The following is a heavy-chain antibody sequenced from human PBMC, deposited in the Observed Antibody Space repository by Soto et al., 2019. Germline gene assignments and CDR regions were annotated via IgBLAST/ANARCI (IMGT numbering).Heavy chain of an antibody. J-gene: IGHJ5*02. CDR1: GLTVSTNY. CDR3: ARGAGGLDP. V-gene: IGHV3-53*01. Sequence: PGGSLRLSCAASGLTVSTNYLTWVRQAPGKGLEWVSVIYRGSSTYYADSVKGRFTISRDHSKNTLYLQMNSLRPEDTAVYYCARGAGGLDPWGQGPLVTVSS. CDR2: IYRGSST.